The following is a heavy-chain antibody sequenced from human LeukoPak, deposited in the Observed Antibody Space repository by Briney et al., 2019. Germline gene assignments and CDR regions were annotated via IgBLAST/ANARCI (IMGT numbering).Heavy chain of an antibody. J-gene: IGHJ4*02. CDR2: INWNGGST. V-gene: IGHV3-20*04. D-gene: IGHD5-12*01. CDR3: ARDRGYSGYDSGVGFDY. Sequence: GGSLRLSCAASGFTFTAYTINWVRQAPGKGLEWVSGINWNGGSTGYADSVKGRFTISRDNAKNSLYLQMNSLRAEDTALYYCARDRGYSGYDSGVGFDYWAQGTLAPVSS. CDR1: GFTFTAYT.